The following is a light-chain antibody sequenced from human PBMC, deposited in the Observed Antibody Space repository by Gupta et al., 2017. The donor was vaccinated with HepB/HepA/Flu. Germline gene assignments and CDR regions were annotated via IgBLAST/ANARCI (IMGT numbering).Light chain of an antibody. Sequence: MPQSPATLSVSPGERATLSCRASQSISRNLAWYQQTPGQPPRLLIYGAATRATGGPPRISGSGSGTEFTLTISSLQSEDFAVYYCQQYSDWHPVTFGQGTRLEI. CDR1: QSISRN. CDR2: GAA. CDR3: QQYSDWHPVT. V-gene: IGKV3D-15*01. J-gene: IGKJ5*01.